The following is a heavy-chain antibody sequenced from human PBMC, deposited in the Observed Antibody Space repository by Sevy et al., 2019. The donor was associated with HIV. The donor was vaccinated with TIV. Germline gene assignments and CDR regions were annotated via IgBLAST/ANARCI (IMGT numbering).Heavy chain of an antibody. CDR3: ARALRGRGYCSSTSCPRTNYFDY. V-gene: IGHV4-31*03. D-gene: IGHD2-2*01. J-gene: IGHJ4*02. Sequence: SETLSLTCTVSGGSISSGGYYWSWIRQHPGKGLEWIGYIYYSGSTYYNPSLKSRVTISVDTSKNQFSLKLSSVTAAETAVYYCARALRGRGYCSSTSCPRTNYFDYWGQGTLVTVSS. CDR1: GGSISSGGYY. CDR2: IYYSGST.